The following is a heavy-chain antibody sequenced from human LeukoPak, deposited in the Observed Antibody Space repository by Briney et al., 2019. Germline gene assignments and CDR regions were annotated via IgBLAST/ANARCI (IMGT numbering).Heavy chain of an antibody. CDR2: MSYDGNTK. CDR1: GFTFSNAW. Sequence: SGGSLRLSCAVAGFTFSNAWMSWVRQAPGKGLEWVALMSYDGNTKYYADSVKGRFTVSRDNPKNTLYVQMNSLRAEDTAVYYCARAQSGYPPDYWGQGTLVAVSS. CDR3: ARAQSGYPPDY. V-gene: IGHV3-30-3*01. D-gene: IGHD3-9*01. J-gene: IGHJ4*02.